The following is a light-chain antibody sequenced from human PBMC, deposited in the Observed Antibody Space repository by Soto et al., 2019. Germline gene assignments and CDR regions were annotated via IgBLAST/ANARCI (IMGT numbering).Light chain of an antibody. CDR2: GAS. V-gene: IGKV3-20*01. CDR1: QSVSSIY. J-gene: IGKJ1*01. CDR3: HHYGNSRT. Sequence: ENVLTQSPGTLSLSPGERATLSCRASQSVSSIYLAWYQQKPGQAPGLLIYGASSRATGIPDRFSGSGSGTDFTLTISRLEPEDFAVYYCHHYGNSRTFGQGTKVEIK.